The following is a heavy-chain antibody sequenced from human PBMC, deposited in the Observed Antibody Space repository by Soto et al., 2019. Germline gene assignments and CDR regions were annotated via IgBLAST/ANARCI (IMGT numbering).Heavy chain of an antibody. D-gene: IGHD5-18*01. CDR1: GYTFTGYL. Sequence: ASVKVSCKASGYTFTGYLMHWVRQAPGQGLEWMGWINPNSGGTNYAQKFQGWVTMTRDTSISTAYMELSRLRSDDTAVYYCAREGDTAMVKGSGMDVWGQGTTVTVSS. CDR2: INPNSGGT. J-gene: IGHJ6*02. CDR3: AREGDTAMVKGSGMDV. V-gene: IGHV1-2*04.